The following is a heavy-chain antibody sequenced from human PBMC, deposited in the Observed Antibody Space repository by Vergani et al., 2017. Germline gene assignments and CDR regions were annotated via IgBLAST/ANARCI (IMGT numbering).Heavy chain of an antibody. D-gene: IGHD5-24*01. Sequence: EVQLVESGGGLVKPGGSLRLSCAASGFTFSSYAMSWVRQAPGKGLEWVSGLTASGSGISYADSVRGRFTISRDNSKNTLFLQMDSRRAEDTAVYYCAKSGWLQHFGANYLDSWGQGILVTGSS. J-gene: IGHJ4*02. CDR1: GFTFSSYA. V-gene: IGHV3-23*04. CDR3: AKSGWLQHFGANYLDS. CDR2: LTASGSGI.